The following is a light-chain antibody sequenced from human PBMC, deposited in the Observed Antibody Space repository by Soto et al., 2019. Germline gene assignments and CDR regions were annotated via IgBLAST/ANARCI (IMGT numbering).Light chain of an antibody. J-gene: IGKJ1*01. CDR1: QSLGSTS. CDR2: GAS. V-gene: IGKV3-20*01. CDR3: QQSVDSPRT. Sequence: VLTQSPGTLSLTPGERATLSCRASQSLGSTSLAWYQQKSGQPPRLLISGASKRAAGVPDRFSGSGSGTDFTLVISRLEPEDFAVYYCQQSVDSPRTFGQGTKVYLK.